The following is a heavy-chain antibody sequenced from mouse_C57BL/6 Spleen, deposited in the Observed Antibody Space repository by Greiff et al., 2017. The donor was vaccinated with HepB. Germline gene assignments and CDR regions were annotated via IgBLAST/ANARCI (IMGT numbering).Heavy chain of an antibody. CDR3: TRYYYGSSPAWFAY. J-gene: IGHJ3*01. V-gene: IGHV1-15*01. CDR2: IDPETGGT. CDR1: GYTFTDYE. Sequence: QVQLQQSGAELVRPGASVTLSCKASGYTFTDYEMHWVKQTPVHGLEWIGAIDPETGGTAYNQKFKGKAILTADKSSSTAYMGLRSLTSEDSAVYYCTRYYYGSSPAWFAYWGQGTLVTVSA. D-gene: IGHD1-1*01.